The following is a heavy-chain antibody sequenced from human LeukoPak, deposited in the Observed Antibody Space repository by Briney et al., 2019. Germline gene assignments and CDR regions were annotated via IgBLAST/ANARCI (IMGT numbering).Heavy chain of an antibody. J-gene: IGHJ4*02. CDR1: GFPFTSYG. CDR2: ASLNGSNT. D-gene: IGHD6-19*01. CDR3: AKEGGSGWYVFDY. Sequence: GGSLRLSCAASGFPFTSYGMHWVGQAPGKGLEWGAVASLNGSNTYYADSVKGRFTISRDHSKNTLYLQRNSVRAKDTAVYYCAKEGGSGWYVFDYWGQGTLVTVSS. V-gene: IGHV3-30*18.